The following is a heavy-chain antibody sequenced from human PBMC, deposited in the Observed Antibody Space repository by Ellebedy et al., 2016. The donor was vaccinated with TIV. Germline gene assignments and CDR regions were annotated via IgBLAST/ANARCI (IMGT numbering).Heavy chain of an antibody. V-gene: IGHV3-74*01. CDR2: INNDGSST. CDR1: GFTFSSYW. Sequence: GGSLRLSXVASGFTFSSYWMHWVRHAPGEGLVWVSRINNDGSSTDYADSVKGRFTISRDNAKNTLYLQMDSLRAEDTAVHYCVREGSTNCYGSFCYYYYGMDVWGQGTTVTVSS. CDR3: VREGSTNCYGSFCYYYYGMDV. D-gene: IGHD2-2*01. J-gene: IGHJ6*02.